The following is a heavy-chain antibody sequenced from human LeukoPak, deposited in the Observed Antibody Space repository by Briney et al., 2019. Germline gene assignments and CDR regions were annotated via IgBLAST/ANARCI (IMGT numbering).Heavy chain of an antibody. D-gene: IGHD3-3*01. V-gene: IGHV3-30-3*01. CDR2: ISYDGSNK. CDR3: AKDWDYDFWSGHDWFDP. J-gene: IGHJ5*02. Sequence: PGRSLRLSCAASGFTFSSYAMHWVRQAPGKGLEWVAVISYDGSNKYYADSVKGRFTISRDNSKNTLYLQMNSLRAEDTAVYYCAKDWDYDFWSGHDWFDPWGQGTLVTVSS. CDR1: GFTFSSYA.